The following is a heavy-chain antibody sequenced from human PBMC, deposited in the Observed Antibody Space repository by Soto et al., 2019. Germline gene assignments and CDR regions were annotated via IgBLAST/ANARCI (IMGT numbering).Heavy chain of an antibody. CDR2: IWYDGSNR. Sequence: QVQLVESGGGVVQPGRSLRLSCAASGFTFGDYGMHWVRQAPGKGLEWVAVIWYDGSNRYYADSVNGRFTISRDNSKNTLYLQMNSLRAEDTAVYYCAKDLNYYASGIYPHGIDVCGQGTTVIVSS. J-gene: IGHJ6*02. CDR1: GFTFGDYG. CDR3: AKDLNYYASGIYPHGIDV. V-gene: IGHV3-33*06. D-gene: IGHD3-10*01.